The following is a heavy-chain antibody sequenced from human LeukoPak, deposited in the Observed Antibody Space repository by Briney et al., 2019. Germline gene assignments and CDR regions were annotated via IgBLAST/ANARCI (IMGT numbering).Heavy chain of an antibody. J-gene: IGHJ4*01. D-gene: IGHD6-13*01. CDR3: ARDQYSRSWYFVSPGGY. CDR1: GFTFSSYS. V-gene: IGHV3-48*01. CDR2: ISSSSSTI. Sequence: PGGSLRLSCAASGFTFSSYSMNWVRQAPGKGLEWVSYISSSSSTIYYADSVKGRFTISRDNAKNSLYLQMNSLRAEDTALYYCARDQYSRSWYFVSPGGYWGQGTLVTVSS.